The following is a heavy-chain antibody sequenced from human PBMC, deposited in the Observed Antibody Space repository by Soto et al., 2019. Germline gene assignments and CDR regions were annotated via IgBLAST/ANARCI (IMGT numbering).Heavy chain of an antibody. J-gene: IGHJ5*02. CDR1: GFTFSSYA. V-gene: IGHV3-23*01. CDR3: ANDRRIVPAAKWFNP. Sequence: GGSLRLSCAASGFTFSSYAMSWVRQAPGKGLEWVSAISGSGGSTYYADSVKGRFTISRDNSKNTLYLQMNSLRAEDTAVYYCANDRRIVPAAKWFNPWGQGTLVTVSS. CDR2: ISGSGGST. D-gene: IGHD2-2*01.